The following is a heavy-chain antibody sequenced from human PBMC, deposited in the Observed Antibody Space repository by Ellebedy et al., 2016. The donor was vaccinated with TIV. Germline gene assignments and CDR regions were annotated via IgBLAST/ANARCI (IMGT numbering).Heavy chain of an antibody. CDR1: GYSFTSYW. Sequence: GESLKISXKGSGYSFTSYWISWVRQMPGKGLEWMGRIDPSDSYTNYSPSFQGHVTISADKSISTAYLQWSSLKASDTAMYYCARHVGGTTVVTGGLDYWGQGTLVTVSS. J-gene: IGHJ4*02. V-gene: IGHV5-10-1*01. CDR3: ARHVGGTTVVTGGLDY. CDR2: IDPSDSYT. D-gene: IGHD4-23*01.